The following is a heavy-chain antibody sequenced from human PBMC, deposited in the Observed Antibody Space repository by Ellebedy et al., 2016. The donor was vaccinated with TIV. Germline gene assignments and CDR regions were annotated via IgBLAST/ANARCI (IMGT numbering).Heavy chain of an antibody. CDR3: ARRNPSGYDPFFDH. J-gene: IGHJ4*02. CDR2: MSFGESDK. D-gene: IGHD5-12*01. V-gene: IGHV3-30*04. Sequence: GESLKISCVASGFSFNTYAMHWVRQTPGKGLEWVAVMSFGESDKYYADAVKGRFTISRDNSKNILYLEMNSLRAEDTAVYYCARRNPSGYDPFFDHWGQGTLVTVSP. CDR1: GFSFNTYA.